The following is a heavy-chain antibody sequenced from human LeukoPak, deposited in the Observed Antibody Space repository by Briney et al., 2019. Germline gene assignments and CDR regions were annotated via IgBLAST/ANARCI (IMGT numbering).Heavy chain of an antibody. CDR2: IIPILGIA. CDR3: ARGSLVVAIRWFDP. V-gene: IGHV1-69*04. CDR1: GCTFSSYA. J-gene: IGHJ5*02. D-gene: IGHD3-22*01. Sequence: SVKVSCKASGCTFSSYAISWVRQAPGQGLEWMGRIIPILGIANYAQKFQGRVTITADKSTSTAYMELSSLGSEDTAVYYCARGSLVVAIRWFDPWGQGTLVTASS.